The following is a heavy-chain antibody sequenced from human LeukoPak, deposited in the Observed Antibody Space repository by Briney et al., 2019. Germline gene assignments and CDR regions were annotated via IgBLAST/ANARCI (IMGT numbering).Heavy chain of an antibody. D-gene: IGHD1-26*01. V-gene: IGHV1-2*04. J-gene: IGHJ3*02. CDR2: INPNSGGI. CDR1: GYTFTGYY. Sequence: ASVKVSCKASGYTFTGYYMHWVRQAPGQGLEWMGWINPNSGGINYAHKFQGWVTMTRDTSITAAYMGLSRLRSHDTAVYYCARAGIVGAKTLGLRSDFDIWGQGTMVTVSS. CDR3: ARAGIVGAKTLGLRSDFDI.